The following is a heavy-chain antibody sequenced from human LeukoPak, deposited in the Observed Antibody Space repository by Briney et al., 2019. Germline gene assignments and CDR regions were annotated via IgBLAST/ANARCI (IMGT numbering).Heavy chain of an antibody. V-gene: IGHV4-59*10. Sequence: SETLSLTCAVYGGSFSGYYWSWIRQPPGKGLEWIGRIYTSGSTDYNPSLKSRVTMSVDTSTNQFSLKLSSVTAADTAVYYCARIGSGYDYDYWGQGTLVTVSS. J-gene: IGHJ4*02. D-gene: IGHD5-12*01. CDR3: ARIGSGYDYDY. CDR1: GGSFSGYY. CDR2: IYTSGST.